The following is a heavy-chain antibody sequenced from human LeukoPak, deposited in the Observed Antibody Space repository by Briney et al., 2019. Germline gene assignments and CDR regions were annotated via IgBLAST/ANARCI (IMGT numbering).Heavy chain of an antibody. J-gene: IGHJ5*02. CDR3: ARQVPAAANSFWFDP. V-gene: IGHV4-34*01. Sequence: PSENLSLTCAVYGGSFSGYYWSWIRQPPGKGLEWIGEINHSGSTNYNPSLKSRVTISVDTSKNQFSLKLSSVTAADTAVYYCARQVPAAANSFWFDPWGQGTLVTVSS. D-gene: IGHD2-2*01. CDR1: GGSFSGYY. CDR2: INHSGST.